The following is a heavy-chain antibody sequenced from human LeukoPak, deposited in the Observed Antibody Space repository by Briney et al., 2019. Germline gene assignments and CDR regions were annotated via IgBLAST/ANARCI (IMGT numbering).Heavy chain of an antibody. CDR2: IRYDGSNK. CDR3: AKGSGASRPYYLDY. CDR1: GFTFSSYG. D-gene: IGHD3-10*01. V-gene: IGHV3-30*02. J-gene: IGHJ4*02. Sequence: GGSLRLSCAASGFTFSSYGMHWVRQAPGKGLEWVAFIRYDGSNKYYADSVKGRFTISRDSSKSTLYLQMTSLTAEDTAVYYCAKGSGASRPYYLDYWGRGTLVTVSS.